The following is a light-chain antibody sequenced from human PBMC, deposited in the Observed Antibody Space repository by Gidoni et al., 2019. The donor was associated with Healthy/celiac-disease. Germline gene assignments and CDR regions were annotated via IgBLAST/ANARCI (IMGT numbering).Light chain of an antibody. V-gene: IGKV3-11*01. CDR3: QQRSNWPPWLT. CDR2: DAS. J-gene: IGKJ4*01. Sequence: EIVLTQSPDTLSLSPGERATLSCRASQSVSSYLAWYQQKPGQAPRLLIYDASNRATGIPARFSGSGSGTDFTLTISSLEPEDFAVYYCQQRSNWPPWLTFGGGTKVEIK. CDR1: QSVSSY.